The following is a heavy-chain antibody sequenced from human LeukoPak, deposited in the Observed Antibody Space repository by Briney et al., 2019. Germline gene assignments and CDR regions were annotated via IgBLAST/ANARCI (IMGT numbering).Heavy chain of an antibody. D-gene: IGHD3-16*01. Sequence: PSQTLSLTCTVSGGSISSSSSYYWGWIRQPPGKGLEWIGNIYYSGITYYIPSLKSRLTISVDTSKNQFSLKLSSVTAADTAVYYCARDWGTFRPGEGSAFDMWGQGTMVTVSS. CDR1: GGSISSSSSYY. J-gene: IGHJ3*02. CDR2: IYYSGIT. V-gene: IGHV4-39*02. CDR3: ARDWGTFRPGEGSAFDM.